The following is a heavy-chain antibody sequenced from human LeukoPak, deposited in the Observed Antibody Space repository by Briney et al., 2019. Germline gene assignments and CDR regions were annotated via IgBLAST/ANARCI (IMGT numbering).Heavy chain of an antibody. CDR1: GGSINSSDYY. CDR2: IYYSGNT. Sequence: SEPLSLPFTVSGGSINSSDYYWAWIRQPPGRSLEWIGSIYYSGNTHYNPSLKSRVTISVDTSKNQFSLKLSSVTAADTAVYYCARQGLIVMAGEGDFDYWGQGTLVTVSS. V-gene: IGHV4-39*01. J-gene: IGHJ4*02. CDR3: ARQGLIVMAGEGDFDY. D-gene: IGHD5-24*01.